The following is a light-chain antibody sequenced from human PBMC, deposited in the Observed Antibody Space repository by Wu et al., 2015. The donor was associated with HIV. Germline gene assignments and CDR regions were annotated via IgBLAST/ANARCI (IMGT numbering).Light chain of an antibody. CDR3: HQRSTWPFT. CDR2: DAS. Sequence: EIVLAQSPVTLSFSPGERVTLSCRASQGVSTNLAWYQHKPGQAPRLLIYDASNRAAGIPARFSGSGSGTDLALTISNVEPEDFAVYFCHQRSTWPFTFGPGTKVDVK. J-gene: IGKJ3*01. CDR1: QGVSTN. V-gene: IGKV3-11*01.